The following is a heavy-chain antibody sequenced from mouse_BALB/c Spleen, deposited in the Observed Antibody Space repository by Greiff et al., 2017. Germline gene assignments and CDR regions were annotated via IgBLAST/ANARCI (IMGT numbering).Heavy chain of an antibody. CDR1: GFSLTGYG. D-gene: IGHD2-4*01. J-gene: IGHJ3*01. CDR2: IWGDGST. Sequence: VQVVESGPGLVAPSQSLSITCTVSGFSLTGYGVNWVRQPPGKGLEWLGMIWGDGSTDYNSALKSRLSISKDNSKSQVFLKMNSLQTDDTARYYCAREGYDYDGAWFAYWGQGTLVTVSA. V-gene: IGHV2-6-7*01. CDR3: AREGYDYDGAWFAY.